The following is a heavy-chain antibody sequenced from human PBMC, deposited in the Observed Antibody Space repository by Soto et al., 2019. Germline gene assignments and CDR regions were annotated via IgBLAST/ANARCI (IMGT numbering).Heavy chain of an antibody. CDR1: GFSLRSSGVG. CDR2: IYWDDDK. J-gene: IGHJ4*02. CDR3: AQNGCSGSFLDY. V-gene: IGHV2-5*02. D-gene: IGHD3-10*02. Sequence: QITLKESGPPLVKPTQTLTLTCTFSGFSLRSSGVGVGWIRQPPGKALEWLALIYWDDDKRYSPSLKSRLTITKDTSTHQVVLTITNMYPVDTATYSCAQNGCSGSFLDYWGQGILVSVSS.